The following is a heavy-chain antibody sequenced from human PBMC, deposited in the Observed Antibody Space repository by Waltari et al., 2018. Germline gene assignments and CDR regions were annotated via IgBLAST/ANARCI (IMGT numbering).Heavy chain of an antibody. D-gene: IGHD6-19*01. CDR1: GGSISSYY. CDR2: IYTSGST. Sequence: QVQLQESGPGLVKPSETLSLTCTVSGGSISSYYWSWIRQPPGKGLEWIGYIYTSGSTNYNPSRKSRVTISVDTSKNQFSLKLSSVTAADTAVYYCARGVRMQWLAWGDCDDAFDIWGQGTMVTVSS. V-gene: IGHV4-4*09. J-gene: IGHJ3*02. CDR3: ARGVRMQWLAWGDCDDAFDI.